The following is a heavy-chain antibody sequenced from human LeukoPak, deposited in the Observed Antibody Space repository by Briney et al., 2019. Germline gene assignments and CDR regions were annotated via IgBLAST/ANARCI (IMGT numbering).Heavy chain of an antibody. D-gene: IGHD7-27*01. CDR3: ASRKLGNDY. CDR1: GGSVSDYY. Sequence: PETLSLTCTISGGSVSDYYWSWIRQSPGKGLEWIGYIYHTGSTSYSPSLKSRVTISADTSQNQFSLKLSSVTAADTAVYYCASRKLGNDYWGQGALVTVSS. V-gene: IGHV4-59*02. CDR2: IYHTGST. J-gene: IGHJ4*02.